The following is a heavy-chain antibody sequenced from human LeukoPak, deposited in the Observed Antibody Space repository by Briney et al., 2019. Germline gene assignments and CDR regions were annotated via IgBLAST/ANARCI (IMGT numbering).Heavy chain of an antibody. D-gene: IGHD3-10*01. Sequence: PSQTLSLTCTVPGASISTAYYYWGWVRRPPGKGVEWIRDIYYSGSTYYNLSLESRVTISVDTSKNHFSLQVRSLTAGDTAVYYCGGRIRGAFDYWGQGTLVTVSS. V-gene: IGHV4-39*01. J-gene: IGHJ4*02. CDR2: IYYSGST. CDR3: GGRIRGAFDY. CDR1: GASISTAYYY.